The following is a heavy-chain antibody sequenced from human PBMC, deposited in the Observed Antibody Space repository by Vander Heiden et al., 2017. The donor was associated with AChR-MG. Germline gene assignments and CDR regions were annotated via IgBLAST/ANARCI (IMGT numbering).Heavy chain of an antibody. CDR1: GGSFSGYY. J-gene: IGHJ4*01. CDR2: INHSGST. Sequence: QVQLQQWGAGPLKPSETLSPPFDVYGGSFSGYYWGWIRQPPGKGLEWIGEINHSGSTNYNPSLKSRVTISVDTSKNQFSLKLSSVTAADTAVYYCARGRGSSARFDYWGHGTLVTVSS. CDR3: ARGRGSSARFDY. D-gene: IGHD6-6*01. V-gene: IGHV4-34*01.